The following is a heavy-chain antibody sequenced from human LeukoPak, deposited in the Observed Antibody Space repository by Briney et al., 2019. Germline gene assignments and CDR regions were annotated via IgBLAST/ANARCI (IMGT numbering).Heavy chain of an antibody. D-gene: IGHD3-9*01. Sequence: SVRVSCKASGYTFTSYDINWVRQATGQGLEWMGGIIPIFGTANYAQKFQGRVTITADESTSTAYMELSSLRSEDTAVYYCARGFRLAIMGYFDYWGQGTLVTVSS. J-gene: IGHJ4*02. CDR3: ARGFRLAIMGYFDY. V-gene: IGHV1-69*13. CDR2: IIPIFGTA. CDR1: GYTFTSYD.